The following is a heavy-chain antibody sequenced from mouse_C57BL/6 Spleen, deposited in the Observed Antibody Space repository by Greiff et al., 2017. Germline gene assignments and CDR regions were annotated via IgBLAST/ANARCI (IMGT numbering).Heavy chain of an antibody. CDR3: ARDLFDGYYNYFDY. J-gene: IGHJ2*01. Sequence: EVKLMESGGGLVKPGGSLKLSCAASGFTFSSYAMSWVRQTPEKRLEWVATISDGGSYTYYPDNVKGRFTISRDNAKNNLYLQMSHLKSEDTAMYYCARDLFDGYYNYFDYWGQGTTLTVSS. D-gene: IGHD2-3*01. CDR1: GFTFSSYA. CDR2: ISDGGSYT. V-gene: IGHV5-4*01.